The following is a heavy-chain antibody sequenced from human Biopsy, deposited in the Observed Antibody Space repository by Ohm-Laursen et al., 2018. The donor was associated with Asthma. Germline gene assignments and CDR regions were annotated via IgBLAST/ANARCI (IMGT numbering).Heavy chain of an antibody. CDR1: GFTFSDYY. D-gene: IGHD2-8*02. CDR2: ISSSGGTI. V-gene: IGHV3-11*01. Sequence: GTLSLTCAASGFTFSDYYMSWIRQAPGKGLEWVSYISSSGGTIYYADSVKGRFTISRDNAQNSLFLQMTSLGAEDTAVYYCASECTVATCPLAYWGQGALVTVSS. J-gene: IGHJ4*02. CDR3: ASECTVATCPLAY.